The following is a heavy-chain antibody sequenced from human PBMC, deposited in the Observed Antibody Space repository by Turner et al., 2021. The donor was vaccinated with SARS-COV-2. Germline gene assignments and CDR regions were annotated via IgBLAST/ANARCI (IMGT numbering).Heavy chain of an antibody. V-gene: IGHV3-33*01. CDR1: GFTFSSSG. CDR3: ARDKGEGSSGWLIPSGSYYFDY. D-gene: IGHD6-19*01. Sequence: QVPLVESGGGVVQPGRSVSLPCAASGFTFSSSGMHWGRQAPGKGLDWVAVIWYDGSNKYYADSVKGRFTISRDNSKNTLYLQMNSLRAEDTAVYYCARDKGEGSSGWLIPSGSYYFDYWGQGTLVTVSS. J-gene: IGHJ4*02. CDR2: IWYDGSNK.